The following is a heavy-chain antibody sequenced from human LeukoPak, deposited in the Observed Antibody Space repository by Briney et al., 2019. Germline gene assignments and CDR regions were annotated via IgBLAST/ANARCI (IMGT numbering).Heavy chain of an antibody. Sequence: SETLSLTCIVSGGSISSYYWSWIRQPPGKGLGWIGYIHYSGSTNYNPSLKSRVTISVDTSKNQFSLKLNSVTAADTAVYYCARHTCSSTSCYDWTYYYYYMDVWGNGTTVTVSS. CDR2: IHYSGST. CDR1: GGSISSYY. V-gene: IGHV4-59*08. D-gene: IGHD2-2*01. J-gene: IGHJ6*03. CDR3: ARHTCSSTSCYDWTYYYYYMDV.